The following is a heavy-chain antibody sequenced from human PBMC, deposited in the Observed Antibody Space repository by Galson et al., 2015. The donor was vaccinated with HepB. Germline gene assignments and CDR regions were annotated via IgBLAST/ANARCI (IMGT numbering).Heavy chain of an antibody. CDR1: GFTFNSYS. J-gene: IGHJ3*02. CDR2: ISKDGRNI. Sequence: SLRLSCAASGFTFNSYSMHWVRQAPGKRLEWVAVISKDGRNIYYADSVKGRFTVSREKSKNTLYLQMNSLRDDDTAVYYCARNSVHGEARVGMIKKVFLITPFDMWGPGTVVTVSS. D-gene: IGHD3-16*01. V-gene: IGHV3-30*03. CDR3: ARNSVHGEARVGMIKKVFLITPFDM.